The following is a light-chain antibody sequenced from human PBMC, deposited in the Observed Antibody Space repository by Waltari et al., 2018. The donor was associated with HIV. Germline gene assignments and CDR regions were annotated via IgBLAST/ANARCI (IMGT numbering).Light chain of an antibody. J-gene: IGLJ3*02. CDR1: SPNIGAGYD. Sequence: QSVLTQPPSVSGAPGPSVTISCTGSSPNIGAGYDVHCYPHPPGTAPKRLTNGTTNRPPGVPVRFPGPKSGTSASLAIPGLQAEDEADYYCQSYDSSMSGSLVFGVGTKLTVL. CDR2: GTT. V-gene: IGLV1-40*01. CDR3: QSYDSSMSGSLV.